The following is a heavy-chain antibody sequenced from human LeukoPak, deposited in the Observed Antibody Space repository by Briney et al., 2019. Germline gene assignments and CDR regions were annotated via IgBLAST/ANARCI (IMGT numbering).Heavy chain of an antibody. J-gene: IGHJ6*03. CDR3: ARGSCCTNGVCYLFGGRARKGYYMDV. V-gene: IGHV4-39*07. D-gene: IGHD2-8*01. Sequence: SETLSHTCTVSGGSISSSSYYWGWIRQPPGKGLEWIGSIYYSGSTYYNPSLKSRVTMSVDTSKNQFSLKLSSVTAADTAVYYCARGSCCTNGVCYLFGGRARKGYYMDVWGKGTTVTVSS. CDR2: IYYSGST. CDR1: GGSISSSSYY.